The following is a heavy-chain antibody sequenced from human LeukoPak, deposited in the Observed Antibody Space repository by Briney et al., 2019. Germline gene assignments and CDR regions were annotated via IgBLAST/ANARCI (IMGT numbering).Heavy chain of an antibody. J-gene: IGHJ4*02. D-gene: IGHD3-16*01. CDR1: GFTVSSAY. Sequence: GGSLRLSCAASGFTVSSAYMSWVRQAPGKGLEWVSVIYSGGNTYYTDSVKGRFTIPRDNSKNTLYLQMNSLRAEDTAVYYCASLLGGWGQGTLVTVSS. V-gene: IGHV3-53*01. CDR3: ASLLGG. CDR2: IYSGGNT.